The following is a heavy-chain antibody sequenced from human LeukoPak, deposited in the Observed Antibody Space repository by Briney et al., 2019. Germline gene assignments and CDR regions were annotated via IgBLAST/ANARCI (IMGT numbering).Heavy chain of an antibody. Sequence: PSETLSLTCAVYGGSFSGYYWSWIRQPPGKGLEWIGEINHSGSTNYNPSLKSRVTISVDTSKNQFSLKLSSVTAADTAVYYCARHDGRGGATMGAFDSWGQGSLVAVSS. CDR1: GGSFSGYY. CDR2: INHSGST. V-gene: IGHV4-34*01. CDR3: ARHDGRGGATMGAFDS. J-gene: IGHJ4*02. D-gene: IGHD5-24*01.